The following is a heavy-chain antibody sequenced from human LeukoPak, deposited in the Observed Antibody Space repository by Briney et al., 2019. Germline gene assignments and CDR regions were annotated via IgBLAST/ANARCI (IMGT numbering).Heavy chain of an antibody. J-gene: IGHJ4*02. V-gene: IGHV3-48*03. Sequence: GGSLRLSCAASGFTFSSYEMNWVRQAPGKGLEWVSYISSSGSTIYYADSVKGRFTISRDNAKNSLYLQMNSLTAEDTAVYYCARESFATRWDWGQGTLVTVSS. CDR3: ARESFATRWD. CDR1: GFTFSSYE. D-gene: IGHD4-23*01. CDR2: ISSSGSTI.